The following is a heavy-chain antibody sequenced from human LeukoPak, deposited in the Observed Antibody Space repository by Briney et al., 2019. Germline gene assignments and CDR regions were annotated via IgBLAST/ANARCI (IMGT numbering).Heavy chain of an antibody. D-gene: IGHD2-2*01. J-gene: IGHJ4*02. V-gene: IGHV4-39*07. CDR3: ARNFPYCSSTSCYRRTTVTTGGRGYFDY. CDR1: GGSISSSSYY. CDR2: IYYSGST. Sequence: PSETLSLTCTVSGGSISSSSYYWGWIRQPPGKGLEWIGSIYYSGSTYYNPSLKSRVTISVDTSKNQFSLKLSSVTAADTAVYYCARNFPYCSSTSCYRRTTVTTGGRGYFDYWGQGTLVTVSS.